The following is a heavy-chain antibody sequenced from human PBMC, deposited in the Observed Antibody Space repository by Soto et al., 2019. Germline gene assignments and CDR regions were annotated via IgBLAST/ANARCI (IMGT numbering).Heavy chain of an antibody. Sequence: GGSLRLSCAASGFTFDDYGMSWVRQAPGKGLEWVSGINWNGGSTGYADSVKGRFTISRDNAKNSLYLQMNSLRAEDTALYYCAREIGGYYDSSGHYYYYYGMDVWGQGTTVTVSS. CDR2: INWNGGST. J-gene: IGHJ6*02. CDR3: AREIGGYYDSSGHYYYYYGMDV. CDR1: GFTFDDYG. V-gene: IGHV3-20*04. D-gene: IGHD3-22*01.